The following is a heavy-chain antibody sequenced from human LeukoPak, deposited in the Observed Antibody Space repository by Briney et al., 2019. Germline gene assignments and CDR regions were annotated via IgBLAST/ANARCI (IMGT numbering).Heavy chain of an antibody. CDR3: ARGQQQLVLSN. Sequence: SETLSLTCAVYGASFSAYYWSWIRQPPGKGLEWIGEINHSGSTKYNPSLKSRVTISVDTSKNQFSLKLSSVTAADTAVYYRARGQQQLVLSNWGQGTLVTVSS. D-gene: IGHD6-13*01. CDR2: INHSGST. CDR1: GASFSAYY. J-gene: IGHJ4*02. V-gene: IGHV4-34*01.